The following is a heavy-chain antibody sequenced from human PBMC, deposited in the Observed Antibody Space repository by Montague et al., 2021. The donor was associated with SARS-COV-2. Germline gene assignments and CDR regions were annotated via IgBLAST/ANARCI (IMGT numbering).Heavy chain of an antibody. D-gene: IGHD3-10*01. CDR2: IFFKTKRYN. CDR1: GDSVLDLRRR. Sequence: CAISGDSVLDLRRRSEEHTSELQSDLELVGRIFFKTKRYNDYAVXLRSRITINADTSKNQFSLQLNSVTPEDTGVYYCARDATMIRGVRRDYYYDYGMDVWGQGTTVTVSS. CDR3: ARDATMIRGVRRDYYYDYGMDV. V-gene: IGHV6-1*01. J-gene: IGHJ6*01.